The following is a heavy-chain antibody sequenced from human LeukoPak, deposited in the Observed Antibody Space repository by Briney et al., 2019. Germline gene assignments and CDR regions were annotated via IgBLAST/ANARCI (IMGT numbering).Heavy chain of an antibody. Sequence: GGSLRLSCAASGFTFNNAWMNWVRQAPGKGLEWVSYISSSSSTIYYADSVKGRFTISRDNAKSSLYLQMNSLRAEDTAVYYCARGAYYYEDWGQGTLVTVSS. D-gene: IGHD3-22*01. CDR1: GFTFNNAW. CDR3: ARGAYYYED. J-gene: IGHJ4*02. CDR2: ISSSSSTI. V-gene: IGHV3-48*01.